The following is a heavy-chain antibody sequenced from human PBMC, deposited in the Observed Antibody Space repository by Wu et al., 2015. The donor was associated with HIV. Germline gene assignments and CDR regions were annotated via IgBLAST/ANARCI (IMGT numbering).Heavy chain of an antibody. V-gene: IGHV1-69*13. Sequence: QVQLVQSGAEVKKPGTSVKVSCKTSGYLFTMYGISWVRQAPGQGLEWMGGIIPIFGTANYAQKFQGRVTITADESTSTAYMELSSLRSEDTAVYYCARVRVWFGELVRNDYYYYGMDVWGQGTTVTVSS. CDR2: IIPIFGTA. J-gene: IGHJ6*02. CDR3: ARVRVWFGELVRNDYYYYGMDV. D-gene: IGHD3-10*01. CDR1: GYLFTMYG.